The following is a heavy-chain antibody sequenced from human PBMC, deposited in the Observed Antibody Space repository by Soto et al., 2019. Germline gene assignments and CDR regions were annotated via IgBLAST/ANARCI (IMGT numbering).Heavy chain of an antibody. Sequence: SETLSLTCTAFGGSISNYYWSWIRQPPGRGLEWIGHIFYSGSTNYNPALKSRVTISVDTSKSQFSLKLSSVTAADTAVYYCAKDSGYNYGYFRWFDPWGQGTLVTVSS. J-gene: IGHJ5*02. CDR1: GGSISNYY. CDR3: AKDSGYNYGYFRWFDP. CDR2: IFYSGST. D-gene: IGHD5-18*01. V-gene: IGHV4-59*01.